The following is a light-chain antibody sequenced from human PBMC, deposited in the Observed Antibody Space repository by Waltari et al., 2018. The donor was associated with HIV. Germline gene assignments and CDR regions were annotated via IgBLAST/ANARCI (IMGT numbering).Light chain of an antibody. V-gene: IGLV3-1*01. Sequence: SYEPTQPPSVSVYPGQTASITCSGDKKGDKYACWYQQKPGQSPVLVIYQDSKRPSGIPERFSGSNSGNTATLTISGTQAMDEADYYCQAWDSSTDVVFGGGTKLTVL. CDR1: KKGDKY. CDR3: QAWDSSTDVV. J-gene: IGLJ2*01. CDR2: QDS.